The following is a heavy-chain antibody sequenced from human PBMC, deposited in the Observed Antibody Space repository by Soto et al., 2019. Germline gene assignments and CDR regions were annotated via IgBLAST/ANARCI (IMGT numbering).Heavy chain of an antibody. Sequence: QVQLVESGGGVVQPGRSLRLSCAASGFTFSSYGMHWVRQAPGKGLEWVAVISYDGSNKYYADSVKGRFTISRDNSKNTLYLQMNSLRAEDTAVYYCAKDRRDIVAKLFDYWGQGTLVTVSS. CDR1: GFTFSSYG. CDR2: ISYDGSNK. CDR3: AKDRRDIVAKLFDY. J-gene: IGHJ4*02. D-gene: IGHD5-12*01. V-gene: IGHV3-30*18.